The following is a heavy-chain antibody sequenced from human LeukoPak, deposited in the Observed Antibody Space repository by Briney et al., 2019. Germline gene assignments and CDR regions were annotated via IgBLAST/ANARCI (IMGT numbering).Heavy chain of an antibody. CDR1: GFTFSSNY. V-gene: IGHV3-53*01. CDR2: IYSGGST. CDR3: ARAWWFGEDAFDI. J-gene: IGHJ3*02. D-gene: IGHD3-10*01. Sequence: GGSLRLSCAASGFTFSSNYMSWVRQAPGKGLEGVSVIYSGGSTYYSDSVKGRFTISRDNSKNTLYLQMNSLRAEDTAVYYCARAWWFGEDAFDIWGQGTMVTVSS.